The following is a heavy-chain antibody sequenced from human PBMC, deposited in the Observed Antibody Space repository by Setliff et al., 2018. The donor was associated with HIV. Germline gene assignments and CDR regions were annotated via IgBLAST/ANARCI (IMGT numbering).Heavy chain of an antibody. D-gene: IGHD3-10*01. CDR2: ITHSGST. J-gene: IGHJ1*01. CDR3: ATDGGLWFGRHSYLQN. CDR1: GGSFSDYY. V-gene: IGHV4-34*01. Sequence: SETLSLTCAVYGGSFSDYYWNWIRQSPGKGLEWIGEITHSGSTNYNPSLKSRVTISIDTSKNQFSLKVNSVTAADTAVYYCATDGGLWFGRHSYLQNWGQGTLVTVSS.